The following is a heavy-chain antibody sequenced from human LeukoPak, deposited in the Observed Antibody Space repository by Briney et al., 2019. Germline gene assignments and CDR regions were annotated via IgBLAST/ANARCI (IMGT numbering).Heavy chain of an antibody. D-gene: IGHD1-26*01. V-gene: IGHV3-48*01. CDR2: ISSSSSTI. CDR3: ARDNLSGSYWSFDY. CDR1: GLTLSSYA. Sequence: GGSLRLSCAASGLTLSSYAMNWVRQAPGKGLEWVSYISSSSSTIYYADSVKGRFTISRDNAKNSLYLQMNSLRAEDTAVYYCARDNLSGSYWSFDYWGQGTLVTVSS. J-gene: IGHJ4*02.